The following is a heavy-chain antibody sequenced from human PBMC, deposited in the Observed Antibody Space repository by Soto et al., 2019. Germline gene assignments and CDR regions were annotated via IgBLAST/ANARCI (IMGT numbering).Heavy chain of an antibody. V-gene: IGHV1-69*01. CDR1: GGTFSSYA. CDR2: IIPIFGTA. Sequence: QVQLVQSGAEVKKPGSSVKVSCKASGGTFSSYAISWVRHAPGQGLEWMGGIIPIFGTANYAQKFQVRVTITADEATSTAYMELRSLRSEDTAVYYCARSFGWFGARNWFDPWGQGTLVTVSS. J-gene: IGHJ5*02. CDR3: ARSFGWFGARNWFDP. D-gene: IGHD3-10*01.